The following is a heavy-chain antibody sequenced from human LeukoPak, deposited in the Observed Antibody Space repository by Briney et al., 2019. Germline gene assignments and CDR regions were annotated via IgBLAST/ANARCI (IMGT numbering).Heavy chain of an antibody. CDR3: ARPEGFDP. CDR2: IYYSGST. Sequence: PSETLSVTCTVSGGSISSSSYYWGWIRQPPGKGLEWIGSIYYSGSTYYNPSLKSRVTISVDTSKNQFSLKLSSVTAADTAVYYCARPEGFDPWGQGTLVTVSS. V-gene: IGHV4-39*01. J-gene: IGHJ5*02. CDR1: GGSISSSSYY.